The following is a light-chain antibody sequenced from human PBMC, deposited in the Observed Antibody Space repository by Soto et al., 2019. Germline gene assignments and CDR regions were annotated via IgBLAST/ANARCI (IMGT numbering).Light chain of an antibody. V-gene: IGLV2-14*01. CDR3: SSYTSSSTGV. Sequence: QSVLTQPASVSGPPGQSITISCTGTSSDVGGYNYVSWYQQHPGKAPKLMIYDVSNRPSGVSNRFSGSKSGNTASLTISGLQAEDEADYYCSSYTSSSTGVFGTGTKVPVL. CDR1: SSDVGGYNY. J-gene: IGLJ1*01. CDR2: DVS.